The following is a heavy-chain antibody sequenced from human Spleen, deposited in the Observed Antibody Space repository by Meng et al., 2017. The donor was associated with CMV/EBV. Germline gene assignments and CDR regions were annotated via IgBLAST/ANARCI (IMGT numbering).Heavy chain of an antibody. D-gene: IGHD3-3*01. V-gene: IGHV2-5*01. Sequence: LSTSGVGVGWIRQPPGKALEWLVLIYWNDDERYSPSLKNRLIITKDTSKNQVVLTMINMDPVDTATYYCAHLLHYDYWSGYSFYFDYWGQGTLVTVSS. CDR2: IYWNDDE. CDR3: AHLLHYDYWSGYSFYFDY. CDR1: LSTSGVG. J-gene: IGHJ4*02.